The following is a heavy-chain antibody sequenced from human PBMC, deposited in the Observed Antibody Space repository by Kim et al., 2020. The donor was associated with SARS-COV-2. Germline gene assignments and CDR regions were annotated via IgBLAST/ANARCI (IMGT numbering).Heavy chain of an antibody. D-gene: IGHD3-10*01. Sequence: ASVKVSCKASGYTFAAYAIHWVRQAPGQRLEWMGWIDAGRKHTKYSEKFQDRVIITVDSPADTAYLDLTSLTSEDTGVYYCARAYGSGLEYWGQGTLVTVSS. J-gene: IGHJ4*02. CDR3: ARAYGSGLEY. CDR2: IDAGRKHT. V-gene: IGHV1-3*01. CDR1: GYTFAAYA.